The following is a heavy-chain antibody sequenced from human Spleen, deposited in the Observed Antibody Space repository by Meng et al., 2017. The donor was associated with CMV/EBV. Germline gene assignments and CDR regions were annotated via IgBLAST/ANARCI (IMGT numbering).Heavy chain of an antibody. Sequence: ASVKVSCKASGCTFTNYDFNWVRQASGQGLEWVGWMNPNTGNTGYAEKFQGRVTMTRDTSINTAYMELGSLRFEDTAVYYCARDAGTIAVSGIGDYWGQGTLVTVSS. V-gene: IGHV1-8*01. J-gene: IGHJ4*02. CDR1: GCTFTNYD. D-gene: IGHD6-19*01. CDR2: MNPNTGNT. CDR3: ARDAGTIAVSGIGDY.